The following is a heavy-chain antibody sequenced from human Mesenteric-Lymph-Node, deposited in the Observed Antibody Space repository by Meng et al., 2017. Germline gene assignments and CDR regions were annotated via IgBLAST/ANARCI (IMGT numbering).Heavy chain of an antibody. Sequence: EVQLLQSGGDWVQPGGSLRLSCAVSGLTFRNYAMSWLRQAPGKGLEGVSGITSNGDSTYYIDSVKGRFTISRDNFKNTLYLQMNSLRAEDTAIYYCAKEWIEIGHPHFDHWGQGSLVTVSS. CDR1: GLTFRNYA. J-gene: IGHJ4*02. CDR3: AKEWIEIGHPHFDH. CDR2: ITSNGDST. D-gene: IGHD5-12*01. V-gene: IGHV3-23*01.